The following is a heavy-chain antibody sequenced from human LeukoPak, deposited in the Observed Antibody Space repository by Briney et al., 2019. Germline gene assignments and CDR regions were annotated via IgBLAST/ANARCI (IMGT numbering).Heavy chain of an antibody. CDR1: GSSFTSYW. Sequence: GASLQISCKGSGSSFTSYWIGWGRQLPGKGLEWMGIIYPGDSDTRYSPSFQGQVTISADKSISTAYLQGSSLKASDTAMYYCATHNTTTIPHWFDPWGQGTLVTVSS. CDR2: IYPGDSDT. D-gene: IGHD1-26*01. CDR3: ATHNTTTIPHWFDP. J-gene: IGHJ5*02. V-gene: IGHV5-51*01.